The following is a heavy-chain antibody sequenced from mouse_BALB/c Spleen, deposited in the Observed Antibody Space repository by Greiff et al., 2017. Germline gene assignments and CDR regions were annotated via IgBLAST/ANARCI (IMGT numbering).Heavy chain of an antibody. CDR2: ICYDGSN. CDR1: GYSITSGYY. CDR3: AREGYYGSSSYFDY. D-gene: IGHD1-1*01. Sequence: DVKLQESGPGLVKPSQSLSLTCSVTGYSITSGYYWNWIRQFPGNKLEWMGYICYDGSNNYNPSLKNRISITRDTSKNQFFLKLNSVTTEDTATYYCAREGYYGSSSYFDYWGQGTTLTVSS. J-gene: IGHJ2*01. V-gene: IGHV3-6*02.